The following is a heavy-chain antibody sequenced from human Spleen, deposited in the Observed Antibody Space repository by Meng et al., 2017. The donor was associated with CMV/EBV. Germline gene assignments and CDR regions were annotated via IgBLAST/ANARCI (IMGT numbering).Heavy chain of an antibody. D-gene: IGHD2-2*03. CDR1: EYSCVGQY. V-gene: IGHV1-2*06. Sequence: KRGDAGTVSYNTSEYSCVGQYIHWVRQAPGQGLEWIGRINPKSAGTDYVEKFQGRVTMTRDTSNSIVYMELSRLTADDTAVYYCTRTWIDSFTPDFDYWGQGSLVTVSS. CDR3: TRTWIDSFTPDFDY. CDR2: INPKSAGT. J-gene: IGHJ4*02.